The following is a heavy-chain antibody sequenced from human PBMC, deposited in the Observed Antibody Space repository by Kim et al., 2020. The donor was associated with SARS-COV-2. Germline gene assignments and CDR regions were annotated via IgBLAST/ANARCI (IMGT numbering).Heavy chain of an antibody. Sequence: SETLSLTCTVSGGSISSYYWSWIRQPPGKGLEWIGYIYYSGSTNYNPSLKSRVTISVDTSKNQFSLKLSSVTAADTAVYYCARDFYSSSSLNYYYYGMDVWGQGTTVTVSS. D-gene: IGHD6-6*01. J-gene: IGHJ6*02. CDR2: IYYSGST. CDR3: ARDFYSSSSLNYYYYGMDV. V-gene: IGHV4-59*13. CDR1: GGSISSYY.